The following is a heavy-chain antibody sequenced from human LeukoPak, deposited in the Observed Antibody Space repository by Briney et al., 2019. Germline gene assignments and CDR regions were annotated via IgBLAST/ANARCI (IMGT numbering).Heavy chain of an antibody. CDR2: ISSSSSYI. J-gene: IGHJ3*02. Sequence: GGSLRLSCAASGFTFSSYSMNWVRQAPGKGLEWVSSISSSSSYIYYADSVKGRFTISRDNAKNSLYLQMNSLRAEDTAVYYCARIRVWAYQNNDAFDIWGQGTMVTVSS. D-gene: IGHD3-16*01. V-gene: IGHV3-21*01. CDR1: GFTFSSYS. CDR3: ARIRVWAYQNNDAFDI.